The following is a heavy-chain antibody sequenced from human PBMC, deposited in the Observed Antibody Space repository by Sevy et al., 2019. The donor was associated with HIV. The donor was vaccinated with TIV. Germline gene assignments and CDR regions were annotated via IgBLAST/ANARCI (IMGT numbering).Heavy chain of an antibody. D-gene: IGHD3-22*01. CDR3: AKEKHYDSSYAMDV. CDR2: ITSGGYST. J-gene: IGHJ6*02. CDR1: GFSFTNYA. Sequence: GGSLRLSCAASGFSFTNYAISWVRQAPGKGLEWVSVITSGGYSTYYADSVKGRFTISRDNSKNTVFLQMNSLRAEDTAVYYRAKEKHYDSSYAMDVWGQGTTVTVSS. V-gene: IGHV3-23*01.